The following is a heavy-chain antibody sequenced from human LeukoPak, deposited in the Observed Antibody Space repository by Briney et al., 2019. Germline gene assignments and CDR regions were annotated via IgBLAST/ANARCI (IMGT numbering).Heavy chain of an antibody. Sequence: KASETLSLTCTVSGGSISSSAYYWGWIRQPPGKGLEWIGSIYYSGSTYSNPSLKSRVTISVDTSKNQFSLKLNSVTAADTAMYYCARDGYGSGSYYVSYFDYWGQGALVTVSS. D-gene: IGHD3-10*01. CDR2: IYYSGST. V-gene: IGHV4-39*07. CDR3: ARDGYGSGSYYVSYFDY. J-gene: IGHJ4*02. CDR1: GGSISSSAYY.